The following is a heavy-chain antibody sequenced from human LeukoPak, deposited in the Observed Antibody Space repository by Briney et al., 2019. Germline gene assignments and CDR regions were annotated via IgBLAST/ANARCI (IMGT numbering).Heavy chain of an antibody. D-gene: IGHD3-22*01. CDR3: ARDRGYYDSSGYYSPWNWFDP. V-gene: IGHV3-23*01. J-gene: IGHJ5*02. CDR2: ISGSGGST. CDR1: GFTFNNYA. Sequence: GGSLRLSCAASGFTFNNYAMSWVRQAPGKGLEWVSAISGSGGSTYYADSVKGRFTISRDNSKNTLYLQMNSLRAEDTAVYYCARDRGYYDSSGYYSPWNWFDPWGQGTLVTVSS.